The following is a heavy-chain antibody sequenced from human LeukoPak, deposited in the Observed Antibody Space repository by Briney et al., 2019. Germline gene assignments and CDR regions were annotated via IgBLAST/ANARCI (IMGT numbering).Heavy chain of an antibody. CDR3: VRDRYDVLTGYNDAFDV. CDR1: GFTFSSYA. CDR2: IKQDGSEK. Sequence: GGSLRLSCAASGFTFSSYAMSWVRQAPGKGLEWMANIKQDGSEKYYVDSVKGRFTISRDNAENSLYLQMNSLRAEDTAVYYCVRDRYDVLTGYNDAFDVWGHGTLVAVSS. D-gene: IGHD3-9*01. V-gene: IGHV3-7*01. J-gene: IGHJ3*01.